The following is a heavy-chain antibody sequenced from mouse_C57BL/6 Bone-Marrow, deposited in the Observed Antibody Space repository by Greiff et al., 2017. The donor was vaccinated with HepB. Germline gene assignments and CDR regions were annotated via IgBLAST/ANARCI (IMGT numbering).Heavy chain of an antibody. CDR1: GYTFTDYY. CDR2: INPYNGGT. CDR3: ARRGGIGSNYY. Sequence: EVQLQQSGPVLVKPGASVKMSCKASGYTFTDYYMNWVKQSHGKSLEWIGVINPYNGGTSYNQKFKGKATLTVDKSSSTAYMELNSLTSEDSAVYYCARRGGIGSNYYWGQGTTLTVSS. J-gene: IGHJ2*01. V-gene: IGHV1-19*01. D-gene: IGHD1-1*01.